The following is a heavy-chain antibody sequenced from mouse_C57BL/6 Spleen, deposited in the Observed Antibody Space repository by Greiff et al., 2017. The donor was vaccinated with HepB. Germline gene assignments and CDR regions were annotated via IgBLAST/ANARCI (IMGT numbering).Heavy chain of an antibody. D-gene: IGHD2-3*01. V-gene: IGHV1-82*01. J-gene: IGHJ2*01. CDR3: ARYCDGYFYYFDY. Sequence: QVQLQQSGPELVKPGASVKISCKASGYAFSSSWINWVKQRPGKGLEWIGRIYPGDGDTNYNGKFKGKATLTADKSSSTAYMQLSSLTSEDSAVYFCARYCDGYFYYFDYWGQGTTLTVSS. CDR2: IYPGDGDT. CDR1: GYAFSSSW.